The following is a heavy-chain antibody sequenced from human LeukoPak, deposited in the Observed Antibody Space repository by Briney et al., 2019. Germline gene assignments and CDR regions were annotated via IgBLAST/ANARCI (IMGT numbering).Heavy chain of an antibody. CDR1: GYSFSVYY. D-gene: IGHD4-17*01. J-gene: IGHJ4*02. CDR2: INPNSGGT. CDR3: AILYGDYVASDY. V-gene: IGHV1-2*02. Sequence: ASVKVSCKASGYSFSVYYMHWVRQAPGQGLEWMGWINPNSGGTNYAQKFLGRVTMTRDTSISTAYMELSRLRSDDTAVYYCAILYGDYVASDYWGQGSLVTVSS.